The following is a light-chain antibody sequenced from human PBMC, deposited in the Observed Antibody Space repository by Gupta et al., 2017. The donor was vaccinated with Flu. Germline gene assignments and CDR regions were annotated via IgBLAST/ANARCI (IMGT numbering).Light chain of an antibody. J-gene: IGLJ1*01. V-gene: IGLV1-40*01. Sequence: QSVLTQPPSVSGAPGQRVTISCPGSRSNIGAGHDVHWYQQLPGTAPKLLIYGNSNRPSGVPDRFSGSKSGTSASLAITGLQAEDEADYYCQSYDSSLSGYVFGSGTEVTVL. CDR3: QSYDSSLSGYV. CDR2: GNS. CDR1: RSNIGAGHD.